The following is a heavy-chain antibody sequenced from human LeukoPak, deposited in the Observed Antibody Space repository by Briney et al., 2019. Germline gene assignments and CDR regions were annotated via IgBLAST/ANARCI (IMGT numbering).Heavy chain of an antibody. CDR2: ISSSGSTI. CDR1: GFTFSNYA. J-gene: IGHJ6*02. CDR3: ARERTMVRGVILNYYYYGMDV. Sequence: GGSLRLSCAASGFTFSNYAMSWVRQAPGKGLEWVSYISSSGSTIYYADSVKGRFTISRDNAKNSLYLQMNSLRAEDTAVYYCARERTMVRGVILNYYYYGMDVWGQGTTVTVSS. D-gene: IGHD3-10*01. V-gene: IGHV3-11*01.